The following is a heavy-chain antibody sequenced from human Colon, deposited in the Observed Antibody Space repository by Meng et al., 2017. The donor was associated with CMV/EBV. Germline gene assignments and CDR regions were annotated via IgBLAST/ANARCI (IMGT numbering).Heavy chain of an antibody. CDR3: ARDLTTDYNYYYGMDV. J-gene: IGHJ6*02. CDR1: GFTFTNYA. D-gene: IGHD1-14*01. CDR2: IKQPGREK. Sequence: GGSLRLSCAASGFTFTNYAMHWVRQAPGKGLEWVATIKQPGREKFYADSVKGRFTISRDNAKNSVFLQMNSLRNEDTGVYYCARDLTTDYNYYYGMDVWGHGTTVTVSS. V-gene: IGHV3-7*01.